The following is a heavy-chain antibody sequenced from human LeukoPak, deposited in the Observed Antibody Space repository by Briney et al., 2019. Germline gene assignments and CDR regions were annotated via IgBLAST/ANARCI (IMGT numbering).Heavy chain of an antibody. CDR2: IYTSGNT. Sequence: SQTLSLTCSVSGDSIGSGTYYWSWIRQPAGKGLEWIGRIYTSGNTNYNPSLKSRVTISVDTSKNQFSLKLSSVTAADTAVYYCARGGGSTRIDYWGQGTLVTVSS. D-gene: IGHD3-16*01. CDR1: GDSIGSGTYY. CDR3: ARGGGSTRIDY. V-gene: IGHV4-61*02. J-gene: IGHJ4*02.